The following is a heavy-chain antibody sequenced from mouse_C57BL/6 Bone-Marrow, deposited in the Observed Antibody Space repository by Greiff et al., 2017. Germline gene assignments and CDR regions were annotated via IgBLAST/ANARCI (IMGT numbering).Heavy chain of an antibody. CDR1: GYTFTSYT. CDR3: ERYGSTSGYFDV. V-gene: IGHV1-4*01. Sequence: QVQLQQSGAELARPGASVKMSCKASGYTFTSYTMHWVKQRPGQGLEWIGYINPSSGYTKYNQKFKDKATLTADKSSSTAYMQLRSLTSEDSAVYYCERYGSTSGYFDVWGTGTTVTVSS. CDR2: INPSSGYT. D-gene: IGHD1-1*01. J-gene: IGHJ1*03.